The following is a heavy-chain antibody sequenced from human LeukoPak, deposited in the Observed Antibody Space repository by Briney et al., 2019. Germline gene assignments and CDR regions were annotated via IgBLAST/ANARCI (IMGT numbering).Heavy chain of an antibody. CDR3: ARGGFVYLGELSFCDY. CDR2: MNPNSGNT. D-gene: IGHD3-16*02. V-gene: IGHV1-8*01. Sequence: ASVKVSCKASGYTFTSYDINWVRQATGQGLEWMGWMNPNSGNTGYAQKFQGRVTMTRNTSISTAYMELSSLRSEDTAVYYCARGGFVYLGELSFCDYWGQGTLVTVSS. J-gene: IGHJ4*02. CDR1: GYTFTSYD.